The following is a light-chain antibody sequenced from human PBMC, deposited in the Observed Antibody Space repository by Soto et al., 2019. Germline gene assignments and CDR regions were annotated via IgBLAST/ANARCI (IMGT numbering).Light chain of an antibody. CDR2: GNS. Sequence: QAVVTQPPSVSGAPGQRVTISCTGSSSNIGGGYDVHWYQQLPGTAPKLLIYGNSNRPSGVPDRFSGSKSGTSASLAITGLQAEDEADYYCQSYDSSLRSVVFGGGTKLTVL. CDR1: SSNIGGGYD. V-gene: IGLV1-40*01. J-gene: IGLJ2*01. CDR3: QSYDSSLRSVV.